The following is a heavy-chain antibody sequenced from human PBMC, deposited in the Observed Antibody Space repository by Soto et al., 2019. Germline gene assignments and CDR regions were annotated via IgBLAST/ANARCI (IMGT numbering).Heavy chain of an antibody. CDR2: IIPILGIA. Sequence: QVQLVQSGAEVKKPGSSVKVSCKASGGTFSSYTISWVRQARGQGLEWMGRIIPILGIANYAQKFQGRVMITADKSTSTAYMELSSLRSEDTAVYYCARDGYYYDSGGYYEPFDIWGQGTMVTVSS. CDR1: GGTFSSYT. J-gene: IGHJ3*02. V-gene: IGHV1-69*08. CDR3: ARDGYYYDSGGYYEPFDI. D-gene: IGHD3-22*01.